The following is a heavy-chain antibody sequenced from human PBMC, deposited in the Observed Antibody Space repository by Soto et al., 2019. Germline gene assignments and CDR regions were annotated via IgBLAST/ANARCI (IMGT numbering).Heavy chain of an antibody. J-gene: IGHJ6*03. D-gene: IGHD3-16*02. Sequence: EVQLVESGGGLVKPGGSLRLSCAASGFTFSSYSMNWVRQAPGKGLEWVSSISSSSSYIYYADSVKGRFTISRDNAKNSLYLQMDSMRAEDTAVYYCARETDPPGTYYEYIWGSYRHGHYYYYMDVWGKGTTVTVSS. V-gene: IGHV3-21*01. CDR3: ARETDPPGTYYEYIWGSYRHGHYYYYMDV. CDR1: GFTFSSYS. CDR2: ISSSSSYI.